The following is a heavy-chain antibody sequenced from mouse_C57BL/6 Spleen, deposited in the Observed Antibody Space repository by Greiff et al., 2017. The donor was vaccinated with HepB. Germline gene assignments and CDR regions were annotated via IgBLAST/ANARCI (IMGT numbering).Heavy chain of an antibody. CDR1: GYTFTDYN. CDR3: ARASGWYFDV. J-gene: IGHJ1*03. D-gene: IGHD4-1*01. V-gene: IGHV1-18*01. CDR2: INPNNGGT. Sequence: EVQLQQSGPELVKPGASVTIPCKASGYTFTDYNMDWVKQSHGKSLEWIGDINPNNGGTIYNQKFKGKATLTVDKSSSTAYMELRSLTSEVTTVYYGARASGWYFDVWGRGTTVTVTS.